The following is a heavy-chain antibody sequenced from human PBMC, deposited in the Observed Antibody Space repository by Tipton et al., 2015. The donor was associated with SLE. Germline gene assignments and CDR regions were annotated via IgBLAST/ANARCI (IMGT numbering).Heavy chain of an antibody. D-gene: IGHD1-7*01. CDR1: GGSISSGDYY. CDR3: ARAPGITGTRREPYYYYYYMDV. J-gene: IGHJ6*03. Sequence: LRLSCTVSGGSISSGDYYWSWIRQPPGKGLEWIGYIYYSGSTYYNPSLESRVTISVGTSKNQFSLKLSSVTAADTAVYYCARAPGITGTRREPYYYYYYMDVWGKGTTVTVSS. CDR2: IYYSGST. V-gene: IGHV4-30-4*01.